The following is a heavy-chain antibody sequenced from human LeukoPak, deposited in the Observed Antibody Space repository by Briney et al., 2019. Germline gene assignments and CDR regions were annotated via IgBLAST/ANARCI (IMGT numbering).Heavy chain of an antibody. CDR2: INSDGSWT. CDR3: VSFYETY. CDR1: GNYW. V-gene: IGHV3-74*01. J-gene: IGHJ4*02. D-gene: IGHD2-2*01. Sequence: GGSLRLSCAASGNYWMHWVRHAPGKGLVWVSHINSDGSWTSYADSVKGRFTISKDNAKNTVYLQMNNLRAEDTAVYYCVSFYETYWGRGTLVTVSS.